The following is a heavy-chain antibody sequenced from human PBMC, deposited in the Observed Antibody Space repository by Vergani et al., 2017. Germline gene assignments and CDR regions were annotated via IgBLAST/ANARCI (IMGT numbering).Heavy chain of an antibody. J-gene: IGHJ3*02. V-gene: IGHV4-4*09. CDR3: ARGWSYYYDSRGYWVEGAFDI. Sequence: QAQLQESGPGLVKPSETLSLTCHVFGVSVTDYNCNWIRQAPGKGLEWIGSLSTTGGATHASHNPSLKSRVTISVDTSKNQFSLKLSSVTAADTAVYYCARGWSYYYDSRGYWVEGAFDIWGQGTMVTVSS. CDR1: GVSVTDYN. CDR2: LSTTGGA. D-gene: IGHD3-22*01.